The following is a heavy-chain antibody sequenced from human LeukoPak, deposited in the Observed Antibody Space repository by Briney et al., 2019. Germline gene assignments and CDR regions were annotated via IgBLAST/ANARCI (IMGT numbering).Heavy chain of an antibody. Sequence: SSETLSLTCTVSGGSISSYYWSWIRQPPGKGLEWIGYIYYSGSTNYNPSLKSRVTISVDTSKNQFSLKLSSVTAADTAVYYCARGDCSGGSCYLFDYWGQGTLVTVSS. V-gene: IGHV4-59*01. D-gene: IGHD2-15*01. CDR1: GGSISSYY. J-gene: IGHJ4*02. CDR3: ARGDCSGGSCYLFDY. CDR2: IYYSGST.